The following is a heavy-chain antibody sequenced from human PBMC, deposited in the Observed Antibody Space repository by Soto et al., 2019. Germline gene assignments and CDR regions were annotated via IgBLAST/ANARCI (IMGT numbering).Heavy chain of an antibody. V-gene: IGHV4-31*03. CDR1: GGSVSSDIYY. Sequence: SETLSLTCSVSGGSVSSDIYYWTWIRQHPGKGPEWIGHIYYSGSTYYNPSLKSRVTISLDMSKNQFSLKLTSVSAADTAVYYCERGYEYDSGGYLFDYWGQGTLVTVSS. CDR2: IYYSGST. CDR3: ERGYEYDSGGYLFDY. D-gene: IGHD3-22*01. J-gene: IGHJ4*02.